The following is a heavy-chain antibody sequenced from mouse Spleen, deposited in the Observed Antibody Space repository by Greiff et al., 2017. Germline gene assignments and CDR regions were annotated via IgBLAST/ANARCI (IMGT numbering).Heavy chain of an antibody. CDR3: ARHAGLYSEGFAY. Sequence: EVKLVESGGGLVKPGGSLKLSCAASGFAFSSYDMSWVRQTPEKRLEWVAYISSGGGSTYYPDTVKGRFTISRDNAKNTLYLQMSSLKSEDTAMYYCARHAGLYSEGFAYWGQGTLVTVST. J-gene: IGHJ3*01. CDR1: GFAFSSYD. CDR2: ISSGGGST. V-gene: IGHV5-12-1*01. D-gene: IGHD2-4*01.